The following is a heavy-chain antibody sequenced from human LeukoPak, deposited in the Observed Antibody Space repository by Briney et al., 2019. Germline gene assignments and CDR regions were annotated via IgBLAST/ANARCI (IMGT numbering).Heavy chain of an antibody. CDR1: GGSISSYY. Sequence: SETLSLTWTVSGGSISSYYWSWIRQPPGKGLEWIGYIYTSGSTNYNPSLKSRVTISVDTSKNQFSLKLSSVTAADTAVYCCARHYRVVPAAAAHFDYWGQGTLVTVSS. CDR2: IYTSGST. CDR3: ARHYRVVPAAAAHFDY. V-gene: IGHV4-4*09. J-gene: IGHJ4*02. D-gene: IGHD2-2*01.